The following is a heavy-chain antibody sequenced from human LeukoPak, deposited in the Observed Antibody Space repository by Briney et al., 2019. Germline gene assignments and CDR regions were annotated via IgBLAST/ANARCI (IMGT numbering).Heavy chain of an antibody. CDR2: INPGETTI. V-gene: IGHV3-74*01. CDR3: VRGGREPFDY. CDR1: GFVFSKYR. J-gene: IGHJ4*02. D-gene: IGHD1-14*01. Sequence: GGSLRLSCAASGFVFSKYRVHWVRQAPGKGLVWVSRINPGETTIYYADSVKGRFTISRDNAKNTLHLQMNSLRVEDVGIYYCVRGGREPFDYWGQGTLVSVSS.